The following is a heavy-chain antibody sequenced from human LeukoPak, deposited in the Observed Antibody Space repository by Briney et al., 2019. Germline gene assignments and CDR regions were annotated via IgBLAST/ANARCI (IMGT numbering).Heavy chain of an antibody. Sequence: GGSLRLSCAASGFTFSSYSMNWVRQAPGKGLEWVSSISSSSSYIYYADSVKGRFTISRDNDKNSLYLQMNSLRAEDTAVYYCARDRDYDILTGAYYFDYWGQGTLVTVSS. CDR1: GFTFSSYS. V-gene: IGHV3-21*01. CDR2: ISSSSSYI. D-gene: IGHD3-9*01. J-gene: IGHJ4*02. CDR3: ARDRDYDILTGAYYFDY.